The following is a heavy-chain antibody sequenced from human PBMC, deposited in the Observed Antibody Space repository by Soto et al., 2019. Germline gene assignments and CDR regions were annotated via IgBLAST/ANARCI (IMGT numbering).Heavy chain of an antibody. V-gene: IGHV5-10-1*01. Sequence: PRESLTISCTCSGYSFAGYWITWVRQKPGKGLEWMGRIDPSDSQTYYSPSFRGHVTISVTKSITTVFLQWSSLRASDTAMYYCARQIYDSDTGPNFQYYFDSWGQGTPVTVSS. D-gene: IGHD3-22*01. J-gene: IGHJ4*02. CDR1: GYSFAGYW. CDR2: IDPSDSQT. CDR3: ARQIYDSDTGPNFQYYFDS.